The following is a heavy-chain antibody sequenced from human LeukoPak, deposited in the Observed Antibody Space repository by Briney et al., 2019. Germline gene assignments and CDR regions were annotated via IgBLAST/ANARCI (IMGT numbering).Heavy chain of an antibody. Sequence: SETLSLTCTVSGGSISGYYWSWIRQPPGKGLEWIGYIYYSGSTNYNPSLKSRVTISVDTSKNQFSLKLSSVTAADTAVYYCARQGYYDSSGYYYWGQGTLVTVSS. CDR1: GGSISGYY. CDR3: ARQGYYDSSGYYY. V-gene: IGHV4-59*08. CDR2: IYYSGST. D-gene: IGHD3-22*01. J-gene: IGHJ4*02.